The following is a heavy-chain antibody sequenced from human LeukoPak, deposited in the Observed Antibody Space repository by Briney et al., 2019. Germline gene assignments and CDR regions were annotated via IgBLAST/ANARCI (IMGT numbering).Heavy chain of an antibody. V-gene: IGHV3-23*01. Sequence: TGGSLRLSCAASGFTFSRYAMNWVRQGPGKGLEWVSVISKSGGTIYYGDSVKGRFTISRDNSKDTVYLHMNSLRAEDTAVYFCAVENMNYSAFDNWGQGILVSVSS. CDR3: AVENMNYSAFDN. CDR2: ISKSGGTI. D-gene: IGHD1-7*01. J-gene: IGHJ4*02. CDR1: GFTFSRYA.